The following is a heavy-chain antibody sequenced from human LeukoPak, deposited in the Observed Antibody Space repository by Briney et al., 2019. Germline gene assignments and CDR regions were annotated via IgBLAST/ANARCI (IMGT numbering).Heavy chain of an antibody. V-gene: IGHV4-59*11. Sequence: SDTLTLTCTVSGGSISSHYWSWIRQPPGKGLEWIGYIYYSWSTNYNPSLKSRVTISVDTSKNQFSLKLSSVTAADTAVYYCARVLGYLDYWGQGTLVTVSS. CDR1: GGSISSHY. CDR2: IYYSWST. CDR3: ARVLGYLDY. D-gene: IGHD2-2*01. J-gene: IGHJ4*02.